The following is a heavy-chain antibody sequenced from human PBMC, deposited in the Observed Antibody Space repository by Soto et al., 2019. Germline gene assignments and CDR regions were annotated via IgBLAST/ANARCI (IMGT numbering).Heavy chain of an antibody. V-gene: IGHV3-48*01. CDR2: ITSSSVT. CDR1: GFTFSTHS. Sequence: EVQLVESGGGLVQPGGSLRLSCAASGFTFSTHSMNWVRQAPGKGLEWISYITSSSVTMYADSVKGRFTISRDNAKSSLYLQMSSLRVEDTAVYFCVGEVGFQLIYWGQGTLVTVSS. D-gene: IGHD2-2*01. CDR3: VGEVGFQLIY. J-gene: IGHJ4*02.